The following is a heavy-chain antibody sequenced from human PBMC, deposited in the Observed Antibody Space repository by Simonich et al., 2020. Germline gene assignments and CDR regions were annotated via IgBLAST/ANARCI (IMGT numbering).Heavy chain of an antibody. J-gene: IGHJ1*01. Sequence: QVQLQQWGAGLLKPSETLSLTCAVYGGSFSGYYWSWIRQPPGKGLGWIGEINHSESTNYNPSLKSRVTISVDTSKNQFSLKLSSVTAADTAVYYCARGLRVAAAGTAFQHWGQGTLVTVSS. CDR2: INHSEST. D-gene: IGHD6-13*01. V-gene: IGHV4-34*01. CDR1: GGSFSGYY. CDR3: ARGLRVAAAGTAFQH.